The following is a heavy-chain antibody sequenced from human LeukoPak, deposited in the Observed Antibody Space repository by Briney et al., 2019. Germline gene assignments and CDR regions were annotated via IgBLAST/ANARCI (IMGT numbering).Heavy chain of an antibody. CDR1: GGSFSGYY. D-gene: IGHD6-13*01. Sequence: PSETLSLTCAVYGGSFSGYYWSWIRQPPGKGLEWIGEINHSGSTNYNPSLKSRVTISVDTSKNQFSLKLSSVTAADTAVYYCARHRIGSSWSLLNNWFDPWGQGTLVTVSS. J-gene: IGHJ5*02. V-gene: IGHV4-34*01. CDR3: ARHRIGSSWSLLNNWFDP. CDR2: INHSGST.